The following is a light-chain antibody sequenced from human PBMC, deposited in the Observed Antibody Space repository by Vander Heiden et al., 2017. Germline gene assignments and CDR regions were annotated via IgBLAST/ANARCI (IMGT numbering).Light chain of an antibody. CDR3: QQYGSSPQT. CDR2: GAA. J-gene: IGKJ1*01. Sequence: EIVLTQSPGTLSLSPGERATLSCRASQSVSSSYLAWYQQKPGQAPRLVSYGAASRATGIPDRFSGSGSGTDFTLTISRLEPEDFAVYYCQQYGSSPQTFGQGTKVEIK. CDR1: QSVSSSY. V-gene: IGKV3-20*01.